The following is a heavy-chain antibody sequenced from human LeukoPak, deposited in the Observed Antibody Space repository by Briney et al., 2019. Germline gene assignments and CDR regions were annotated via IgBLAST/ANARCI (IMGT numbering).Heavy chain of an antibody. CDR2: LSGSGGST. CDR1: GFTFSNYA. Sequence: GGSLRLSCAASGFTFSNYAMAWVRQAPGKGLEWVSGLSGSGGSTYYADSVKGRFTTSRDNSKNTLYLQMNSLGAEDTAVYYCAKGAGYSYGFYYFDYWGQGTLVTVSS. V-gene: IGHV3-23*01. D-gene: IGHD5-18*01. CDR3: AKGAGYSYGFYYFDY. J-gene: IGHJ4*02.